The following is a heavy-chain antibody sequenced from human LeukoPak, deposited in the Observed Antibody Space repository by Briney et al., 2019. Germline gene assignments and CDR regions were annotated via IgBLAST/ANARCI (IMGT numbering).Heavy chain of an antibody. CDR1: GGSMSSSSYY. V-gene: IGHV4-39*07. D-gene: IGHD3-22*01. J-gene: IGHJ4*02. CDR3: SSWDKYYYDTWDY. Sequence: SETLSLTCTVSGGSMSSSSYYWGWIRQPPGKGLEWIGSIYYSGSTYYNPSLKSRVTISVDTSKNQFSLKLSSVTAADTAVYYCSSWDKYYYDTWDYWGQGTLVSVSS. CDR2: IYYSGST.